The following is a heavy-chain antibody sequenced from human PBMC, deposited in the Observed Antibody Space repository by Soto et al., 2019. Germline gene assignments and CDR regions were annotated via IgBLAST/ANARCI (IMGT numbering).Heavy chain of an antibody. CDR2: IYYSGST. V-gene: IGHV4-59*01. CDR1: GGSISSYY. J-gene: IGHJ3*02. Sequence: SETLSLTCTVSGGSISSYYWSWIRQPPGKGLKWIGYIYYSGSTNYNPSLKSRVTISVDTSKNQFSLKLSSVTAADTAVYYCARDSYDYVWGSYSPAFDIWGQGTMVTVSS. D-gene: IGHD3-16*01. CDR3: ARDSYDYVWGSYSPAFDI.